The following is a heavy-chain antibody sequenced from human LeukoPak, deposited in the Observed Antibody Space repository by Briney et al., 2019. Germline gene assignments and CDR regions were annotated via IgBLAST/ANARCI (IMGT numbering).Heavy chain of an antibody. D-gene: IGHD3-22*01. CDR3: AKDRPNYYESNGHYYRRDGDY. V-gene: IGHV3-23*01. CDR1: GFTFSSYA. J-gene: IGHJ4*02. CDR2: ISGNGDYT. Sequence: PGGSLRPSCAASGFTFSSYAMSWVRQAPGKGLEWVSSISGNGDYTFYAGSVKGRFTISRDNSKNTLYLQMNSLRAEDTAIYYCAKDRPNYYESNGHYYRRDGDYWGQGALVTVSS.